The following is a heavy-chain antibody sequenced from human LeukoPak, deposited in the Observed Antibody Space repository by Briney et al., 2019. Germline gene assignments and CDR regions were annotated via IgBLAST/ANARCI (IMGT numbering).Heavy chain of an antibody. J-gene: IGHJ4*02. D-gene: IGHD3-9*01. CDR2: ITSDGANT. V-gene: IGHV3-64*04. CDR3: ARGPDISTGPPPDY. CDR1: GFTFSRFP. Sequence: GGSLRLSCSASGFTFSRFPMNWVRQAPGKGLESVSSITSDGANTYYTDSVKGRFAISRDNSKNTLHLQMNSLRAEDTAVYYCARGPDISTGPPPDYWGQGTLVTVSS.